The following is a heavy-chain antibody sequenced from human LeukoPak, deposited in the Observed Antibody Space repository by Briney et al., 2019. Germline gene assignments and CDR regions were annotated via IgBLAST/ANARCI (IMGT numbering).Heavy chain of an antibody. Sequence: SVNVSFKASGGTFSSYAISWVRQAPGQGLEWMGGIIPIFGTANYAQKFQGRVTITADESTSTAYMELSSLRSEDTAVYYCARAPKLGYCSSTSCYGAWDYWGQGTLVTVSS. CDR2: IIPIFGTA. J-gene: IGHJ4*02. CDR3: ARAPKLGYCSSTSCYGAWDY. D-gene: IGHD2-2*01. V-gene: IGHV1-69*13. CDR1: GGTFSSYA.